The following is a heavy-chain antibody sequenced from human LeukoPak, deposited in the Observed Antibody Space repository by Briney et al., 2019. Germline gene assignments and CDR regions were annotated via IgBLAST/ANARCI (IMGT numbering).Heavy chain of an antibody. D-gene: IGHD2-15*01. V-gene: IGHV3-66*02. J-gene: IGHJ6*02. CDR1: GFSVSSNY. CDR2: IYSGGST. CDR3: ARTRSCCSGGTCYSDSLTPRDYGMDV. Sequence: PGGSLRLSCVASGFSVSSNYMTWVRQAPGKGLEWVSVIYSGGSTYYADSVKGRFTISRDNSKNTLFLQMNSLRPEDTAVFYCARTRSCCSGGTCYSDSLTPRDYGMDVWGRGTTVTVSS.